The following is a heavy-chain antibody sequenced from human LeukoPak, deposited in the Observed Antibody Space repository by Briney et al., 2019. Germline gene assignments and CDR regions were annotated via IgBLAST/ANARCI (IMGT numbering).Heavy chain of an antibody. Sequence: GGSLRVSRAASGFTFSTYAMHWVRQAPGKGLEWVAVISYDGSNKNYADSVKGRFAISRDNSKNMLYLQMNSLRAEDTAVYYCARYYYYGSGSFDYWGQGTLVTDSS. D-gene: IGHD3-10*01. CDR2: ISYDGSNK. CDR1: GFTFSTYA. V-gene: IGHV3-30*09. CDR3: ARYYYYGSGSFDY. J-gene: IGHJ4*02.